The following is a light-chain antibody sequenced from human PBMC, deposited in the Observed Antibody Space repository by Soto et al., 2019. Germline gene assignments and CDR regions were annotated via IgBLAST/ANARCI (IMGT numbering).Light chain of an antibody. J-gene: IGLJ1*01. V-gene: IGLV1-40*01. CDR1: SSNIGAGYD. CDR3: HSYDSSLGGWV. Sequence: QSVLTQPPSVSGAPGQRVTISCTGSSSNIGAGYDVHWYQQLPGTAPKLLIYDNNNRPSGVPDRFSGFRSGTSASLAITGLQAEDEADYYCHSYDSSLGGWVFGTGTKLTVL. CDR2: DNN.